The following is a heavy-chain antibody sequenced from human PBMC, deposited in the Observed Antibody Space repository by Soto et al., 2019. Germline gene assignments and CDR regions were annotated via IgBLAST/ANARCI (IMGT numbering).Heavy chain of an antibody. CDR2: ISYDESDK. Sequence: GGSLRLSCAASGFTFRSYAMHWVRQAPGKGLEWVAVISYDESDKYYADSLKGRFTISRDNSKNTLYLQMNSLRGEDTAVYYCARDLSVAGPDYWGQGTLVTV. CDR3: ARDLSVAGPDY. CDR1: GFTFRSYA. V-gene: IGHV3-30*03. J-gene: IGHJ4*02. D-gene: IGHD6-19*01.